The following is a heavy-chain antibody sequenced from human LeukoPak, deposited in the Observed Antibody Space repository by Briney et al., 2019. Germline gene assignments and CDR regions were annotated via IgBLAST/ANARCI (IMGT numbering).Heavy chain of an antibody. CDR3: AREHYDSSGYYHRRFDP. J-gene: IGHJ5*02. CDR1: GGTFSSYA. V-gene: IGHV1-69*05. CDR2: IIPIFGTA. Sequence: GASVKVSCKASGGTFSSYAISWVRQAPGQGLEWMGGIIPIFGTANYAQKFQGRVTITTDESTSTAYMELSSLRSEDTAVYYCAREHYDSSGYYHRRFDPWGQGTLVTVSS. D-gene: IGHD3-22*01.